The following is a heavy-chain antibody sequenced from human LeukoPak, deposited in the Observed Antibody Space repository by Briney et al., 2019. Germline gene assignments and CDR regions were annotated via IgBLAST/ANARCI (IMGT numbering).Heavy chain of an antibody. V-gene: IGHV3-48*02. CDR3: ARILGLSLDY. J-gene: IGHJ4*02. D-gene: IGHD3-16*02. Sequence: AWSLRLSCAASGFTFSGYSMNWVRQAPGRGLEWVSYIVTSGNTVYYADSVEGRFTISRDNAKNSLYLQMNSLRDEDTAVYYCARILGLSLDYWGQGALVTVSS. CDR2: IVTSGNTV. CDR1: GFTFSGYS.